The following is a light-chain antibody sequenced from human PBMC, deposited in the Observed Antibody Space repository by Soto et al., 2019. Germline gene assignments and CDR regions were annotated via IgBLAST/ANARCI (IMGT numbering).Light chain of an antibody. V-gene: IGLV2-11*01. J-gene: IGLJ2*01. CDR3: SSFAGSHVA. Sequence: QPVLTQPRSVSGSPGQSVTISCTGTSADIGGYDFVSWYQQDPGKAPKLMIYDVTKRPSGVPGRFSGSKSGNTASLTISGLQAEDEADYYCSSFAGSHVAFGGGTKLTVL. CDR1: SADIGGYDF. CDR2: DVT.